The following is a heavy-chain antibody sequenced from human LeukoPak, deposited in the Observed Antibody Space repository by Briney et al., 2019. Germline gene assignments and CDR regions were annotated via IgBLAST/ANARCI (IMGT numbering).Heavy chain of an antibody. CDR2: ISSSSSYI. J-gene: IGHJ6*02. CDR3: ARDSVQGLAMDV. Sequence: GGSLRLSCAASGFTFSSCSMNWVRQAPGKGLEWVSSISSSSSYIYYADSVKGRFTISRDNAKNSLYLQMNSLRAEDTAVYYCARDSVQGLAMDVWGQGTTVTVSS. D-gene: IGHD3-10*01. CDR1: GFTFSSCS. V-gene: IGHV3-21*01.